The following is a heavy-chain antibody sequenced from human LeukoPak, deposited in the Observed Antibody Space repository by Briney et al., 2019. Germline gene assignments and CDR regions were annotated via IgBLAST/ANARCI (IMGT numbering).Heavy chain of an antibody. D-gene: IGHD3-10*01. Sequence: GGSLRLSCAASTFTVSTNYMTWVRQAPGKGLEWVSMIYTGGSPYYADSVKGRFTISRDNSKNTLNLQMNSLRVEDTAVYYCVPLTDGSVDQWGQGTLVTVSS. J-gene: IGHJ4*02. CDR3: VPLTDGSVDQ. V-gene: IGHV3-66*01. CDR2: IYTGGSP. CDR1: TFTVSTNY.